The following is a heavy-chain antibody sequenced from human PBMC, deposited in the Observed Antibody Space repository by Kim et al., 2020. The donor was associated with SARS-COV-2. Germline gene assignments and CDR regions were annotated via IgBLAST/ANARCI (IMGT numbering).Heavy chain of an antibody. CDR3: ARDHPSSIAARRGKETYYMDV. Sequence: SETLSLTCAVYGGSFSGYYWSWIRQPPGKGLEWIGEINHSGSTNYNPSLKSRVTISVDTSKNQFSLKLSSVTAADTAVYYCARDHPSSIAARRGKETYYMDVWGKGTTVTVSS. J-gene: IGHJ6*03. CDR2: INHSGST. D-gene: IGHD6-6*01. CDR1: GGSFSGYY. V-gene: IGHV4-34*01.